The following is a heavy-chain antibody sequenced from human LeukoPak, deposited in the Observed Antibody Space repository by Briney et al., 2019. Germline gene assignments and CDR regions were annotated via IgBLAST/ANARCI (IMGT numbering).Heavy chain of an antibody. Sequence: SETLSLTCTVSGGSISSGDYYWSWIRQPPGKGLEWIGYIYYSGSTYYNPSLKSRVTISVDTSKNQFSLKLSSVTAADTAVYYYARNYGDYRAPFDYWGRGTLVTVSS. CDR2: IYYSGST. V-gene: IGHV4-30-4*01. CDR1: GGSISSGDYY. CDR3: ARNYGDYRAPFDY. J-gene: IGHJ4*02. D-gene: IGHD4-17*01.